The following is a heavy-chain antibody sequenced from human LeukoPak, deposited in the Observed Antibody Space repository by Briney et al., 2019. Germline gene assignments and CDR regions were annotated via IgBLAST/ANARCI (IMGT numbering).Heavy chain of an antibody. CDR2: IYTSGST. Sequence: SETLSLTCTLSGGSISSYYWSSIRQPPGKGLEWIGAIYTSGSTNYNPSLKSRVTISVDTSKNQFSLKLSSVTAADTAVYYCARSDWYCSSTSCYTSAFDIWGQGTMVTVSS. J-gene: IGHJ3*02. V-gene: IGHV4-4*09. D-gene: IGHD2-2*02. CDR3: ARSDWYCSSTSCYTSAFDI. CDR1: GGSISSYY.